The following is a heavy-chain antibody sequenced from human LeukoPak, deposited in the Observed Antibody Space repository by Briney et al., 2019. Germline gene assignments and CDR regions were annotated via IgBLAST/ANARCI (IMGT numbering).Heavy chain of an antibody. CDR3: ARDLFLAAGTGVVDY. V-gene: IGHV3-11*04. Sequence: GGYLRRYCAASGFTFSDYYTSWIRQAPGKGLEWVSYISSSGSTIYYADSVKGRFTISRDNAKNSLYLQMNSLRAEDTAVYYCARDLFLAAGTGVVDYWGQGTLVTVSS. D-gene: IGHD6-13*01. J-gene: IGHJ4*02. CDR2: ISSSGSTI. CDR1: GFTFSDYY.